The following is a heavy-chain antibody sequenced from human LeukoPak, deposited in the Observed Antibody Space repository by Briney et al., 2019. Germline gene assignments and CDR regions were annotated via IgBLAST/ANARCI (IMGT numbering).Heavy chain of an antibody. CDR3: ARGHYDSSGYYPRPRFDY. J-gene: IGHJ4*02. CDR1: GYTFTSYD. Sequence: ASVKVSCKASGYTFTSYDINWVRQATGQGLEWMGWMNPNSGNTGYAQKFQGRVTMTRNTSISTAYMELSSLRSEDTAVYYCARGHYDSSGYYPRPRFDYWGQGTLVTVSS. CDR2: MNPNSGNT. V-gene: IGHV1-8*01. D-gene: IGHD3-22*01.